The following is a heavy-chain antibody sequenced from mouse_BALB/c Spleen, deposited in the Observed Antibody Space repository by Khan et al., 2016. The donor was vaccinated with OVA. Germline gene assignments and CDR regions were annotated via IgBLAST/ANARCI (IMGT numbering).Heavy chain of an antibody. Sequence: QVQLKQSGPGLVAPSQSLSITCTVSGFSLTSYGVHWVRQPPGKGLEWLGVIWAGGSTNYNSALMSRLSISKDNSKSQVFLKMNSLQTDDTGIYYCAIHEDIWGKGTTLTVS. CDR2: IWAGGST. CDR3: AIHEDI. V-gene: IGHV2-9*02. D-gene: IGHD1-3*01. CDR1: GFSLTSYG. J-gene: IGHJ2*01.